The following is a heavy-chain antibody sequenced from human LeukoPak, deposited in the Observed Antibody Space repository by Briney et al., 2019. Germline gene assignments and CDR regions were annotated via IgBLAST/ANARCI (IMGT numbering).Heavy chain of an antibody. D-gene: IGHD6-19*01. CDR3: AKGRSGWYVLDY. CDR1: GLTFDDYT. V-gene: IGHV3-43*01. CDR2: ISWDGVST. Sequence: PGGSLRLSCAASGLTFDDYTMHWVRQAPGKGLEWVSLISWDGVSTHYAGSVKGRFTISRDNNKNSLYLQMNGLRTEDTALYYCAKGRSGWYVLDYWGQGTLVTVSS. J-gene: IGHJ4*02.